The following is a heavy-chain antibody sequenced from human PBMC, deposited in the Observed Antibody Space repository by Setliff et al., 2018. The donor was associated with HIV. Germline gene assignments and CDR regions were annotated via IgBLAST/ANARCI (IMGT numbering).Heavy chain of an antibody. Sequence: PSETLSLTCAVYGGSFSGYYWGWIRQPPGKGLEWIGSIYYSGSTYYNPSLKSRVTISVDTSKNQFSLKLSSVTAADTAVYYCARLRREEQWLVRGWFDPWGQGTLVTVSS. CDR2: IYYSGST. CDR1: GGSFSGYY. D-gene: IGHD6-19*01. V-gene: IGHV4-39*01. J-gene: IGHJ5*02. CDR3: ARLRREEQWLVRGWFDP.